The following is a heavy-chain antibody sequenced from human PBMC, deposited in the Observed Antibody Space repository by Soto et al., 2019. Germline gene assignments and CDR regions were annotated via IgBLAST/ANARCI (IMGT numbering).Heavy chain of an antibody. D-gene: IGHD3-3*01. V-gene: IGHV4-31*03. Sequence: QVQLQESGPGLVKPSQTLSLTCTVSGGSISSGGYYWSWIRQHPGKGLEWIGYIYYSGSTYYNPSLKSRVTISVDTPKNQFSLKLSSVTAADTAVYYCARAEKATIFGVPPPASGMDVWGQGTTVTVSS. CDR2: IYYSGST. J-gene: IGHJ6*02. CDR1: GGSISSGGYY. CDR3: ARAEKATIFGVPPPASGMDV.